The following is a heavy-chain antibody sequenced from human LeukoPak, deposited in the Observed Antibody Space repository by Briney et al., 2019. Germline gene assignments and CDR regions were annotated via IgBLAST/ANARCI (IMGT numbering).Heavy chain of an antibody. CDR1: GFTFGDYA. CDR2: IRSKAYGGTT. Sequence: PGGSLRLSCTASGFTFGDYAMSWFRQAPGKGLEWVGFIRSKAYGGTTEYAASVKGRFTISRDDSKSIAYLQMNSLKTEDTAVYYCTREGIQLPPGPIDYWGQGTLVTVSS. V-gene: IGHV3-49*03. D-gene: IGHD5-18*01. CDR3: TREGIQLPPGPIDY. J-gene: IGHJ4*02.